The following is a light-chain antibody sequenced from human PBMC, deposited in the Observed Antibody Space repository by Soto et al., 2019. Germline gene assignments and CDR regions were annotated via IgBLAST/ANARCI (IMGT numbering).Light chain of an antibody. CDR3: VLYMGSGIWV. J-gene: IGLJ3*02. CDR1: SGSVSTSYY. CDR2: STN. V-gene: IGLV8-61*01. Sequence: QTVVTQEPSFSVSPGRTVTLTCDLSSGSVSTSYYPSWYQQTPGQAPRTLIYSTNTRSSGVPDRFSGSILGNKAAFSITGAQADDESDYFCVLYMGSGIWVFGGGTKLTVL.